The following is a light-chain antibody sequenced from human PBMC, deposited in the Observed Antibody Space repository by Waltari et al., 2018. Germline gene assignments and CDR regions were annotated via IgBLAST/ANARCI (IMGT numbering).Light chain of an antibody. V-gene: IGLV2-14*03. J-gene: IGLJ1*01. CDR2: DVS. CDR1: SSDVGGYNY. Sequence: QSALTQPASVSGSPGQSITISCTGTSSDVGGYNYVSWYQQYPDKAPKLVIHDVSSRPSGTSDRFSGSKSGNTASLIISGLQADDEADYYCSSYTASRLYVFGTGTKVTVL. CDR3: SSYTASRLYV.